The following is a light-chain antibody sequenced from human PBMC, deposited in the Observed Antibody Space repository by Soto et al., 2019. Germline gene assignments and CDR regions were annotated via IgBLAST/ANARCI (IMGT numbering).Light chain of an antibody. CDR2: KGS. CDR1: QRIGTW. CDR3: QGYRT. V-gene: IGKV1-5*03. Sequence: DIQVPQPPSIRPAPLRARVIVTCRASQRIGTWLAWYQQKPGKAPKILIHKGSFLESGVPSSISGSGSGTEFTLTIRGLQPDDFANYYCQGYRTFGQGTMV. J-gene: IGKJ1*01.